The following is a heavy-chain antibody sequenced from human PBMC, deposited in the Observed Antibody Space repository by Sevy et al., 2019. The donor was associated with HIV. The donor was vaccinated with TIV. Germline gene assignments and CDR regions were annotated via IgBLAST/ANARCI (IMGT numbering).Heavy chain of an antibody. V-gene: IGHV4-59*08. CDR1: GGSITSLY. J-gene: IGHJ4*02. CDR2: IYYNGHI. D-gene: IGHD5-12*01. CDR3: AGVDAGGRGYS. Sequence: SETLSLTCTVSGGSITSLYWNWIRQPPGKGLEWIANIYYNGHINYNPSLKSRVTLSLDTSKNHFSLRLSSVTAADTVMYCGAGVDAGGRGYSWGQGTLVTVSS.